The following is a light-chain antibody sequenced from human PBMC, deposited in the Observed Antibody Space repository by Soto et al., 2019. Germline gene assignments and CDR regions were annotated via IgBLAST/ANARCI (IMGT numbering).Light chain of an antibody. Sequence: QSVLTQPRSVSGSPGQSATISCTGTSSDVGGYNYVSWYQQHPGKAPKLMIYDVTKRPSGVPDRFSGSKFGNTASLTISGLQAEDEADYYCCSYAGSYTGVFGGGTKVTVL. V-gene: IGLV2-11*01. CDR2: DVT. CDR3: CSYAGSYTGV. CDR1: SSDVGGYNY. J-gene: IGLJ2*01.